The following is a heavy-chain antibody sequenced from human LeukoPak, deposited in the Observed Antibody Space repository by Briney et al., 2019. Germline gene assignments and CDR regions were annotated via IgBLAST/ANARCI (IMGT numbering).Heavy chain of an antibody. CDR1: GFTFSDYY. V-gene: IGHV3-11*06. CDR2: ISSSSSYI. CDR3: ARDRYYYDSSGYLYFDY. Sequence: GGSLRLSCAASGFTFSDYYMSWIRQAPGKGLEWVSYISSSSSYIYYADSVKGRFTISRDNAKNSLYLQMNSLRAEDTAVYYCARDRYYYDSSGYLYFDYWGQGTLVAVSS. J-gene: IGHJ4*02. D-gene: IGHD3-22*01.